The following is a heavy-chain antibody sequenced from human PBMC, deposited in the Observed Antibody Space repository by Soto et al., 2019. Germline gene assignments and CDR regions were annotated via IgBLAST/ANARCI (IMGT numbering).Heavy chain of an antibody. CDR3: ASRPFYYYGLDV. CDR2: VYHTGNA. V-gene: IGHV4-30-2*01. Sequence: TLCLTCAVARCSMTTAGYSWSWIRQPPGKALEWIGYVYHTGNAYPKPSLKSRVTISLDRSKNQFSLKMTSVTAADTALYYCASRPFYYYGLDVWGQGTTVTAP. CDR1: RCSMTTAGYS. J-gene: IGHJ6*02.